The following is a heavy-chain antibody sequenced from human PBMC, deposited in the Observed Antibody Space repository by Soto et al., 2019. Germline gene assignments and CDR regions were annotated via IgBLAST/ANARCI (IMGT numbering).Heavy chain of an antibody. CDR2: ISAYNGNT. Sequence: ASVKVSCKASGYTFTSYGISWVRQAPGQGLEWMGWISAYNGNTNYAQKLQGRVTMTTDTSKNQFSLKLNSVTAADTAVYYCARGKGKDWFDPWGQGTLVTVSS. J-gene: IGHJ5*02. V-gene: IGHV1-18*01. CDR1: GYTFTSYG. CDR3: ARGKGKDWFDP. D-gene: IGHD3-10*01.